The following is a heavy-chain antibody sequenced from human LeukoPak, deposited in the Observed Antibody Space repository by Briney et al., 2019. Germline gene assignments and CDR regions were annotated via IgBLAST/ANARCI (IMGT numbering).Heavy chain of an antibody. Sequence: GGALRLSCAASGFTVSSNDMSWVRQAPGEGLEWGSIIYTGGKTYYADSVKGRFTISRDNSKNTVYLQMNSLRAEDTAVYYCARDLCTSTNCYGAFDYWGQGTLVTVSS. CDR3: ARDLCTSTNCYGAFDY. CDR1: GFTVSSND. D-gene: IGHD2-2*01. V-gene: IGHV3-53*01. CDR2: IYTGGKT. J-gene: IGHJ4*02.